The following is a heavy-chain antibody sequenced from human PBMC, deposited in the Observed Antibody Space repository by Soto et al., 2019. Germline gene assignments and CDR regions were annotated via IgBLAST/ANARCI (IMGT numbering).Heavy chain of an antibody. J-gene: IGHJ6*02. CDR2: IIPIFGTA. D-gene: IGHD1-26*01. CDR1: GGTFSSYA. Sequence: SVKVSCKASGGTFSSYAISWVRQAPGQGLEWMGGIIPIFGTANYAQKFQGRVTITADESTSTAYMELSSLRSEDTAVYYCARAVGLVQSDSHYYYGMDVWGQGTTVTVSS. V-gene: IGHV1-69*13. CDR3: ARAVGLVQSDSHYYYGMDV.